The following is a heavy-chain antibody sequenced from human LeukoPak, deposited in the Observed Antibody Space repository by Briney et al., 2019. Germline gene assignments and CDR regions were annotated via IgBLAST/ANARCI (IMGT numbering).Heavy chain of an antibody. J-gene: IGHJ5*02. CDR1: GYTLTELS. Sequence: GASVKVSCKVSGYTLTELSMHWVRQAPGKGLEWMGGFDPEDGETIYAQKFQGRVTMTEDTSTDTAYMELSSLRSEDTAVYYCATGYYYDSSNWFDPWGQGTLVTASS. CDR3: ATGYYYDSSNWFDP. D-gene: IGHD3-22*01. CDR2: FDPEDGET. V-gene: IGHV1-24*01.